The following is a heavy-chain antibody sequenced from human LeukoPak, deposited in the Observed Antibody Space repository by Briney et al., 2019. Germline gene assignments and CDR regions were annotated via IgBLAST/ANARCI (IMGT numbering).Heavy chain of an antibody. CDR1: GGIISTYG. V-gene: IGHV1-69*05. J-gene: IGHJ4*02. D-gene: IGHD1-1*01. CDR3: ARDFSHAGLDF. Sequence: SAKVSCKASGGIISTYGITWVRQAPGQGLEWMGGIVPPFGRTNYAQKFRGRVTMTTDESSGTVYMELTSLISGDTAVYYCARDFSHAGLDFWGQGTLVSVSS. CDR2: IVPPFGRT.